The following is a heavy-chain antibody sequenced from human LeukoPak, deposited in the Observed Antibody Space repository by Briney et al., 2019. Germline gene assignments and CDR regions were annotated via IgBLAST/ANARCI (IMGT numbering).Heavy chain of an antibody. V-gene: IGHV4-59*08. J-gene: IGHJ3*02. D-gene: IGHD6-19*01. CDR2: IYYSGST. Sequence: SETLSLTCTVSGGSISSYYWSWIRQPPGKRLEWIGYIYYSGSTNYNPSLKSRVTISVDTSKNQFSLKLSSATAADTAVYYCATREAVAGTSIWAFDIWGHGTMVTVSS. CDR1: GGSISSYY. CDR3: ATREAVAGTSIWAFDI.